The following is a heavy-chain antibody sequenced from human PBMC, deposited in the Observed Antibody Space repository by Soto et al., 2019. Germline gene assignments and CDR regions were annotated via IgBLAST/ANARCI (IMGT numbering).Heavy chain of an antibody. J-gene: IGHJ4*02. V-gene: IGHV3-9*01. Sequence: EVQLVESGGGLVQPGRSLRLSCAASGFNFHNYVMHWVRQAPGKGLECVSSIVPNSNSKGYADSVKGRFTISRDNANNSLYLQMNSLRPEDTALYYCAKDSLNGSIDYWGQGTLVTVSS. D-gene: IGHD3-10*01. CDR3: AKDSLNGSIDY. CDR2: IVPNSNSK. CDR1: GFNFHNYV.